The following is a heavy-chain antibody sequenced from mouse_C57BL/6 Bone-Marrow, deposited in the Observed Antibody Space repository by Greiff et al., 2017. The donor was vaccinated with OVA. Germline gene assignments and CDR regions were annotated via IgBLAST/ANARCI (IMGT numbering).Heavy chain of an antibody. D-gene: IGHD2-5*01. CDR1: GFTFSSYA. CDR3: ARERSIVTTPY. V-gene: IGHV5-4*01. J-gene: IGHJ3*01. Sequence: EVQVVESGGGLVKPGGSLKLSCAASGFTFSSYAMSWVRQTPEKRLEWVATISDGGSYTYYPDNVKGRFTISRDNAKNNLYLQMSHLKSEDTAMYYCARERSIVTTPYWGQGTLVTVSA. CDR2: ISDGGSYT.